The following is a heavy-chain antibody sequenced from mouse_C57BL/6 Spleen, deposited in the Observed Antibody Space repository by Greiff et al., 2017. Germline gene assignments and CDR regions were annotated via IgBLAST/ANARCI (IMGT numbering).Heavy chain of an antibody. D-gene: IGHD2-12*01. Sequence: EVQLQQSGAELVRPGASVKLSCTASGFNIKDYYMHWVKQRPEQGLEWIGRIDPEDGDTESAPKLQGKATMTADTSSNTAYLQLSSLTSEDTAVYYCTLTTEGYYYAMDYWGQGTSVTVSA. CDR3: TLTTEGYYYAMDY. CDR2: IDPEDGDT. CDR1: GFNIKDYY. J-gene: IGHJ4*01. V-gene: IGHV14-1*01.